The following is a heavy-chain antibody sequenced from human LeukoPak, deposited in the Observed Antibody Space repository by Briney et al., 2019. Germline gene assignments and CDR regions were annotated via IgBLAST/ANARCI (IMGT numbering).Heavy chain of an antibody. V-gene: IGHV4-4*07. CDR3: ARSGGSGFQLDS. J-gene: IGHJ4*02. CDR1: GGSIGPYY. CDR2: SYTTGRT. D-gene: IGHD3-16*01. Sequence: SGTLSLTCTVSGGSIGPYYWSWLRQPAGKALEWIGRSYTTGRTNYNPSLKSRVTMSLDTSKNQFSLKLSSVTAADTAVYYCARSGGSGFQLDSWGQGTLVTVSS.